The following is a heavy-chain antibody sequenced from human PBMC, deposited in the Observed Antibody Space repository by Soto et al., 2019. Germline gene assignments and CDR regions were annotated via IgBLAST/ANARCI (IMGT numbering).Heavy chain of an antibody. CDR2: IVPMYGST. CDR1: GGTFSTYA. Sequence: QVQLVQSGAEVKQPGASVKVSCKASGGTFSTYAISWVRQAPGQGPEWMGGIVPMYGSTDYARKFQARVTITADRSTSTAYMELTSLRSDDTAVYYCAKTLSYYDSSPVDVWGQGTTFSVSS. CDR3: AKTLSYYDSSPVDV. D-gene: IGHD3-22*01. J-gene: IGHJ6*02. V-gene: IGHV1-69*01.